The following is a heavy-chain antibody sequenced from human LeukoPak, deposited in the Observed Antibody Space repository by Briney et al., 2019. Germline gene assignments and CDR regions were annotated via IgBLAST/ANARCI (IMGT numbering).Heavy chain of an antibody. Sequence: SETLSLTCTVSGGSISSYYWSWIRQPPGKGLEWIGYIYYSGSTNYNPSLRSRVTISVDTSKNQFSLKLSSVTAADTAVYYCARAISERYDFWSGYLFPQNWFDPWGQGTLVTVSS. D-gene: IGHD3-3*01. J-gene: IGHJ5*02. CDR1: GGSISSYY. V-gene: IGHV4-59*01. CDR3: ARAISERYDFWSGYLFPQNWFDP. CDR2: IYYSGST.